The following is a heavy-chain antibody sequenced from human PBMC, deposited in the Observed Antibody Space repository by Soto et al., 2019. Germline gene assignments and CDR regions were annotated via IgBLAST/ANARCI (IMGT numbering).Heavy chain of an antibody. CDR2: ISYDGSNK. Sequence: QVQLVESGGGVVQPGRSLRLSCAASGFTFSSYAMHWVRQAPGKGLEWVAVISYDGSNKYYADSVKGRFTISRDNSKNTLYLQMNSLRAEDRAGYYCARGGGIVLNRGVNWYFDLWGRGTLVTVSS. D-gene: IGHD2-8*02. J-gene: IGHJ2*01. CDR3: ARGGGIVLNRGVNWYFDL. CDR1: GFTFSSYA. V-gene: IGHV3-30-3*01.